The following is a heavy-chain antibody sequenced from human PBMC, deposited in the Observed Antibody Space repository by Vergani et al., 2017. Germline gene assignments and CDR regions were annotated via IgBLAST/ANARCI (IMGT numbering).Heavy chain of an antibody. J-gene: IGHJ4*02. CDR1: GFTFSSYA. V-gene: IGHV3-30-3*01. Sequence: VQLLESGGGLVQPGGSLRLSCAASGFTFSSYAMSWVRQAPGKGLEWVAVISYDGSNKYYADSVKGRFTISRDNSKNTLYLQMNSLRAEDTAVYYCAREWIAAAGTGAYFDYWGQGTLVTVSS. D-gene: IGHD6-13*01. CDR3: AREWIAAAGTGAYFDY. CDR2: ISYDGSNK.